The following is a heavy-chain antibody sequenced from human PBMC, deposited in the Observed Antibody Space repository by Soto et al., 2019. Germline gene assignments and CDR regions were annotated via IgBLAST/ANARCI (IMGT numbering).Heavy chain of an antibody. CDR2: ISAYNGNT. Sequence: ASVKVSCKASGYTFTSYGISWVRQAPGQGLEWMGWISAYNGNTNYAQKLQGKVTMTTDKSTSTAYMELRSLRSDDTAVYYCARALNNVARRDIVVVPAADAFDIWGQGTMVTVSS. D-gene: IGHD2-2*01. CDR1: GYTFTSYG. J-gene: IGHJ3*02. CDR3: ARALNNVARRDIVVVPAADAFDI. V-gene: IGHV1-18*01.